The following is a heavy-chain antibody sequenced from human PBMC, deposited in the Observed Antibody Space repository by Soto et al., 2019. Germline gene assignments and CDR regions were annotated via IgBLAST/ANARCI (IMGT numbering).Heavy chain of an antibody. CDR2: IKEDASEK. J-gene: IGHJ4*02. CDR1: GITFSSHW. Sequence: EVQLVESGGGLVQPGGSLRVSCAASGITFSSHWMSWVRQAPGKGLEWVANIKEDASEKYYVDSVKGRFTISSDNAKNSVYLQLNSLRAEDTAVYYCARGGGIWYQLQPFGYWGQGTLVTVSS. V-gene: IGHV3-7*01. CDR3: ARGGGIWYQLQPFGY. D-gene: IGHD2-2*01.